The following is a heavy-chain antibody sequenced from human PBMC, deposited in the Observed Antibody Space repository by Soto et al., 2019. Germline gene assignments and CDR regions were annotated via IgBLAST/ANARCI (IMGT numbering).Heavy chain of an antibody. CDR3: ARNDEGGGGGWVDY. CDR2: INPNSGGT. V-gene: IGHV1-2*04. CDR1: GYTFTGYY. D-gene: IGHD3-16*01. Sequence: QVQLVQSGAEVKKPGASVKVSCKASGYTFTGYYMHWVRQAPGQGLEWMGWINPNSGGTNYAQKLQGWVPRTRDTSISTAYMELSSLRSDDTAVYYWARNDEGGGGGWVDYWGQGTLVTVSS. J-gene: IGHJ4*02.